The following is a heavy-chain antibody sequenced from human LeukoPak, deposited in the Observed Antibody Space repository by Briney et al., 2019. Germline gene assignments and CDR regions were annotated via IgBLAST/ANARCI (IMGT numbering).Heavy chain of an antibody. CDR1: GGTFSSYA. V-gene: IGHV1-69*13. Sequence: ASVKVSCKASGGTFSSYAISWVRQAPGQGLEWVGGIIPIFGTANYAQKFQGRVTITADESTSTGCMELSSLRSEDTAVYYCASKRGYSYGLDYWGQGTLVTVSS. J-gene: IGHJ4*02. CDR2: IIPIFGTA. D-gene: IGHD5-18*01. CDR3: ASKRGYSYGLDY.